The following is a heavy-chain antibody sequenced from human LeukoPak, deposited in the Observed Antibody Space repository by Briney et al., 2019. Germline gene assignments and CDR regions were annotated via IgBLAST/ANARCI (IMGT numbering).Heavy chain of an antibody. CDR2: ISRGGDVT. J-gene: IGHJ4*02. CDR3: ARDRMVRGAPAPYFDY. Sequence: GGSLRLSCAASGFTFSTYAMTWVRQAPGKGLEWVSLISRGGDVTYYADSVKGRFTISRDNAKNSLYLQMNSLRAEDTAVYYCARDRMVRGAPAPYFDYWGQGTLVTVSS. D-gene: IGHD3-10*01. V-gene: IGHV3-23*01. CDR1: GFTFSTYA.